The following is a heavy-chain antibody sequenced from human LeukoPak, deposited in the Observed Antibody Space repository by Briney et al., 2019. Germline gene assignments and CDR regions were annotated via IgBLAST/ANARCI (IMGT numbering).Heavy chain of an antibody. CDR3: AKRAVPGNAFFDN. V-gene: IGHV3-23*01. Sequence: GGSLRLSCAASGFTFSGYAMSWVRQAPGKGLEWVSSISGSGGSTYYADSVKGRFTISRDNSKNTLFLQMNSLRAEDTAVYYCAKRAVPGNAFFDNWGQGNLVAVSS. CDR2: ISGSGGST. J-gene: IGHJ4*02. CDR1: GFTFSGYA. D-gene: IGHD6-19*01.